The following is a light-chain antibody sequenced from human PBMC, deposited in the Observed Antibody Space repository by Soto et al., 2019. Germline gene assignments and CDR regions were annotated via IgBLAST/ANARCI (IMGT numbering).Light chain of an antibody. CDR3: QQYGSSPPYT. CDR2: GAS. CDR1: QSISSSY. Sequence: EIVLTQSPGTLSLSPGERATLSCRASQSISSSYLAWYPQKPGQAPRLLIYGASSRANGIPDRFSGSGSGTDFTLTISRLGPEDVAVYYCQQYGSSPPYTFGQGTKLEI. V-gene: IGKV3-20*01. J-gene: IGKJ2*01.